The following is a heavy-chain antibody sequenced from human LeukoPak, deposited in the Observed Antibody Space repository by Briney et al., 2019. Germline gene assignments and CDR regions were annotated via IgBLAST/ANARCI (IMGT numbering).Heavy chain of an antibody. CDR1: GFSISGDW. CDR2: MNGGGTTI. D-gene: IGHD3-16*01. J-gene: IGHJ4*01. Sequence: GGSLRHSCAASGFSISGDWMHWVRHAAGEGLLWVSRMNGGGTTINYADSVKGRFTISRDNVDNTLHLQMNSLRVEDTAVYYCIREVQVRASASLGLWGQGTLVTVSS. CDR3: IREVQVRASASLGL. V-gene: IGHV3-74*01.